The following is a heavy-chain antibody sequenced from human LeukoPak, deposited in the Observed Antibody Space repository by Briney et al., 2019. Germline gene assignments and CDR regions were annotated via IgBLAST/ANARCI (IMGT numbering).Heavy chain of an antibody. J-gene: IGHJ4*02. D-gene: IGHD6-19*01. Sequence: SETLSLTCAVSGYSISSGYYWGWIRQPPGKGLEWIGSMYHSGSTYYSPSLKSRVSISLDTSKNQVSLNLTSVTAADTAVYYCATITISGNVWSFSDLRIDFWGQGTLVTVSS. CDR3: ATITISGNVWSFSDLRIDF. CDR1: GYSISSGYY. V-gene: IGHV4-38-2*01. CDR2: MYHSGST.